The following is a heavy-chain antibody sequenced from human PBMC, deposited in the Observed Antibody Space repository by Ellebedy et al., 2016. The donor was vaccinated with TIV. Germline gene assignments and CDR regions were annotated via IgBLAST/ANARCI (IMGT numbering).Heavy chain of an antibody. CDR3: AREGFWGGMDV. CDR2: ISAYNDNT. Sequence: ASVKVSCKASGYIFTSYAMHWVRQAPGQRLEWMGWISAYNDNTNYAQSVQGRVTLTTDTSTGTAYMELRSLRSEDTAVYYCAREGFWGGMDVWGQGTTVTVSS. D-gene: IGHD3-16*01. CDR1: GYIFTSYA. J-gene: IGHJ6*02. V-gene: IGHV1-3*01.